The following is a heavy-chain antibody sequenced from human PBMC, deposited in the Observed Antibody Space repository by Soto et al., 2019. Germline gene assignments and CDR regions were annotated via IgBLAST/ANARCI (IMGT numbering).Heavy chain of an antibody. J-gene: IGHJ6*02. CDR2: ISGGGGSA. CDR1: GFSLGSSG. Sequence: GGSLRLSCAAAGFSLGSSGMSWVRQAPGKGLEWVSSISGGGGSAYYEDSVKGRFTTSRDNSKNTLYLQRRSLRAEATAVYYCAGSLSQAGYYFYGVSMWVQGTT. V-gene: IGHV3-23*01. D-gene: IGHD3-3*01. CDR3: AGSLSQAGYYFYGVSM.